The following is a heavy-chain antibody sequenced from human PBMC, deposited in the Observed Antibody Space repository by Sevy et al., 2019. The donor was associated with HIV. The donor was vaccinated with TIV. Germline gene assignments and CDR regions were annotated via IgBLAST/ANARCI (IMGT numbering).Heavy chain of an antibody. V-gene: IGHV3-64D*06. CDR3: GKGIRGSWYLIGGYYFDY. CDR2: ISSNGGST. J-gene: IGHJ4*02. D-gene: IGHD6-13*01. CDR1: GFTFSSYA. Sequence: GGSLRLSCSASGFTFSSYAMHWVRQAPGKGLEYVSAISSNGGSTYYADSVKGRFTISRDNSKNTLYLQMSSLRAEDTAVYYCGKGIRGSWYLIGGYYFDYWGQGTLVTVSS.